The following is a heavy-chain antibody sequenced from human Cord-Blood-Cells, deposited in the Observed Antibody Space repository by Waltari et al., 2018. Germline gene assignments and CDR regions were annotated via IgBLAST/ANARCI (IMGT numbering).Heavy chain of an antibody. CDR2: ISYDGSNK. CDR3: ARAQTGVGAFDI. V-gene: IGHV3-30-3*01. J-gene: IGHJ3*02. CDR1: GFTFSSYA. D-gene: IGHD7-27*01. Sequence: QVQLVESGGGVVQPGRSLRLSCAASGFTFSSYAMHWVRQAPGKGLEWVAVISYDGSNKYYADSVKGRFTISRDNSKNTLYLQMNSLRAEDTAVYYCARAQTGVGAFDIWGQGTIVTVSS.